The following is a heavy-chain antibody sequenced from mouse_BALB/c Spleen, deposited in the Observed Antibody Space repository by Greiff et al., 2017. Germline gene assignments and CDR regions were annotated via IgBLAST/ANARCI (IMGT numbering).Heavy chain of an antibody. CDR3: ASPSTMITTAYYYAMDY. CDR2: ISSGGST. CDR1: GFTFSSYA. Sequence: EVQRVESGGGLVKPGGSLKLSCAASGFTFSSYAMSWVRQTPEKRLEWVASISSGGSTYYPDSVKGRFTISRDNARNILYLQMSSLRSEDTAMYYCASPSTMITTAYYYAMDYWGQGTSVTVSS. V-gene: IGHV5-6-5*01. J-gene: IGHJ4*01. D-gene: IGHD2-4*01.